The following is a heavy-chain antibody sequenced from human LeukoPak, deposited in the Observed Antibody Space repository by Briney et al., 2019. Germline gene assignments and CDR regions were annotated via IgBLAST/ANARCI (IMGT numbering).Heavy chain of an antibody. CDR1: GGSILTTNW. CDR2: VHLSGAS. CDR3: ARNPPNWYFDL. V-gene: IGHV4-4*02. J-gene: IGHJ2*01. Sequence: PSETLSLTCAVSGGSILTTNWWSWVRQPPGKGLEWIGEVHLSGASNYNPSLKSRVTISVDTSKNQFSLKLSSVTAADTAVYYCARNPPNWYFDLWGRGTLVTVSS.